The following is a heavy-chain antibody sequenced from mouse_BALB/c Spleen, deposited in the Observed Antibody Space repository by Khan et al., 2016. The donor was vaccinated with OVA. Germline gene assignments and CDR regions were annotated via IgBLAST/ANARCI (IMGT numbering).Heavy chain of an antibody. CDR1: GYTFTDYI. D-gene: IGHD1-2*01. CDR3: ARSGYGSFAY. CDR2: IYPNNGDT. J-gene: IGHJ3*01. Sequence: EVKLVESGPELVQPGASVKISCRASGYTFTDYIMDWVKQSHGKSLEWIGYIYPNNGDTGYNQKFKTKATLTVDNSSSTAYLELRSLKAEDSAVYYCARSGYGSFAYWGQGTLVTVSA. V-gene: IGHV1S29*02.